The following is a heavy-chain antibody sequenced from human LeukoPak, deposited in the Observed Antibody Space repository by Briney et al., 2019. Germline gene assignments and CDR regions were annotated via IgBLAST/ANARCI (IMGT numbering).Heavy chain of an antibody. J-gene: IGHJ6*04. CDR2: ISAYNGNT. Sequence: GASVKVSCKASGYTFTSYGISWVRQAPGQGLEWMGWISAYNGNTNYAQKLQGRVTMTTDTSTSTAYMELRSLRSDDTAVYYCASNPVYDILTGYAQYYYYYGMDVWGKGTTVTVSS. D-gene: IGHD3-9*01. CDR1: GYTFTSYG. CDR3: ASNPVYDILTGYAQYYYYYGMDV. V-gene: IGHV1-18*04.